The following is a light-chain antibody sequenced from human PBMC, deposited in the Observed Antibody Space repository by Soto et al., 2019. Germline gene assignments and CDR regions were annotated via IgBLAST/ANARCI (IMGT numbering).Light chain of an antibody. J-gene: IGLJ1*01. V-gene: IGLV2-14*03. Sequence: QSALTQPASVSGSPGQSITISCTGSSSDVCGHNFVFLYQHHPGKAPKLIIYDVTNRPSGISHRFSGPKSGNTASLTISGLQAEDEGDYTCSLYTRSITYVFGTGTKLTLL. CDR2: DVT. CDR1: SSDVCGHNF. CDR3: SLYTRSITYV.